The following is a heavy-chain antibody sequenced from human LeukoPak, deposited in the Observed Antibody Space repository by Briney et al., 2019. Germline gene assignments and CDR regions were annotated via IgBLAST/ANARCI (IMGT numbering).Heavy chain of an antibody. Sequence: GGSLRLSCAASGFTFSSYGMHWIRQAPGRGLEWVAYIQYSGGIRKYADSVKGRFTISRDNSKNTLLLQMNTLKTEDTAVYYCAKKRPGDGYIFDYWGQGTLLTVSS. CDR3: AKKRPGDGYIFDY. CDR2: IQYSGGIR. V-gene: IGHV3-30*02. CDR1: GFTFSSYG. D-gene: IGHD5-18*01. J-gene: IGHJ4*02.